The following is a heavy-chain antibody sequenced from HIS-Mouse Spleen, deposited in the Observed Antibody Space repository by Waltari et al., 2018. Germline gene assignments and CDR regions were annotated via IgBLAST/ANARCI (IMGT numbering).Heavy chain of an antibody. V-gene: IGHV4-38-2*02. CDR2: IYHSGST. CDR1: GYSLSSGYY. J-gene: IGHJ5*02. Sequence: QVQLQESGPGLVESSETLAPTSTVSGYSLSSGYYWGWVLQPPGKGLEWIGSIYHSGSTYYNPSLKSRVPISVDTSKNQFSLKLSSVTAADTAVYYCARVKTWGQGTLVTVSS. CDR3: ARVKT.